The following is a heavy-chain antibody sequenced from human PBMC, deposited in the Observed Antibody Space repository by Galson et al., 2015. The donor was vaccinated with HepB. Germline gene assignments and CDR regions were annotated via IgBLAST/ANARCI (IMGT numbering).Heavy chain of an antibody. CDR2: ISSSSSYI. D-gene: IGHD3-16*01. J-gene: IGHJ3*02. Sequence: SLRLSCAASGFTFSSYSMNWVRQAPGKGLEWVSSISSSSSYIYYADSVKGRFTISRDNAKNSLYLQMNSLRAEDTAVYYCAREDYEQRDAFDIWGQGTMVTVSS. V-gene: IGHV3-21*01. CDR3: AREDYEQRDAFDI. CDR1: GFTFSSYS.